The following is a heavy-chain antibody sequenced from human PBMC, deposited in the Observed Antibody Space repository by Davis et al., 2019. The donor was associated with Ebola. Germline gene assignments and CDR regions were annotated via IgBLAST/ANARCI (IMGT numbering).Heavy chain of an antibody. CDR2: ISGSGGGT. V-gene: IGHV3-23*01. D-gene: IGHD3-22*01. J-gene: IGHJ3*02. CDR3: AKMDGYYYAFDI. Sequence: GESLKISCAASGFTFSSYAMSWVRQAPGKGLEWVSAISGSGGGTYYADSVKGRFTISRDNSKNTLYLQMNSLRAEDTAVYYCAKMDGYYYAFDIWGQGTMVTVSS. CDR1: GFTFSSYA.